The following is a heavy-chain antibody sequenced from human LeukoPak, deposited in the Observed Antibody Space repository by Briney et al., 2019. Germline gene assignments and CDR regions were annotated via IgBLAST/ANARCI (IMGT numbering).Heavy chain of an antibody. CDR2: ISSSSSYI. D-gene: IGHD6-13*01. CDR1: GFTFSSYS. CDR3: ARDRGSSWYPTAFDI. Sequence: GGSLRLSCAASGFTFSSYSMNWVRQAPGKGLEWVSSISSSSSYIYYADSVKGRFTISRDNAKNSLYLQMNSLRAEDTAVYYCARDRGSSWYPTAFDIWGQGTMVTVSS. V-gene: IGHV3-21*01. J-gene: IGHJ3*02.